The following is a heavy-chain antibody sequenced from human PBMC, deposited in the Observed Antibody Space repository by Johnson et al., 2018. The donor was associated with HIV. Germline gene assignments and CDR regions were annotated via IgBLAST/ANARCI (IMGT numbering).Heavy chain of an antibody. CDR1: GFTFSSYA. V-gene: IGHV3-30*03. CDR3: TRLPSGYSRDAFDI. J-gene: IGHJ3*02. Sequence: VQLVESGGGVVLPGGSLRLSCAASGFTFSSYAMHWVRQAPGKGLEWLAIISYYGDSVKGRFTISRDNSKNTLYLQMNSLRAEDTAVYYCTRLPSGYSRDAFDIWGQGTMVTVSS. D-gene: IGHD5-18*01. CDR2: IS.